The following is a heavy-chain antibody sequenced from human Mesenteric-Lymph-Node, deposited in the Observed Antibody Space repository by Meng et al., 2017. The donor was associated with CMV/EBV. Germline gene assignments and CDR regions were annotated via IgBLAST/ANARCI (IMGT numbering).Heavy chain of an antibody. CDR3: ARDPSGMDV. CDR2: IKQDGSEK. V-gene: IGHV3-7*01. Sequence: GGSLRLSCAGSGFSISDYWMSWVRQTPGKGLEWVANIKQDGSEKYYVDSVKGRFTISRDNAKNSLYLQMNSLRAEDTAVYYCARDPSGMDVWGQGTTVTVSS. CDR1: GFSISDYW. J-gene: IGHJ6*02.